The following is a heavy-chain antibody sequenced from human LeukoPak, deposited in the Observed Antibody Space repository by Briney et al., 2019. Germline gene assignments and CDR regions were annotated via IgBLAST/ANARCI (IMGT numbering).Heavy chain of an antibody. J-gene: IGHJ5*02. V-gene: IGHV4-34*01. D-gene: IGHD3-3*01. Sequence: SETLSLTCAVYGGSFSGYYWSWIRQPPGKGPEWIGEINHSGSTNYNPSLKSRVTISVDTSKNQFSLKLSSVTAADTAVYYCARTYYDFWSGYYTTNWFDPWGQGTLVTVSS. CDR3: ARTYYDFWSGYYTTNWFDP. CDR1: GGSFSGYY. CDR2: INHSGST.